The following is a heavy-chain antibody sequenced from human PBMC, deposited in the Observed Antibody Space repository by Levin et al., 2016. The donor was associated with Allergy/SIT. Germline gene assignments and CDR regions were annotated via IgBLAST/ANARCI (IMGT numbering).Heavy chain of an antibody. Sequence: WIRQPPGKGLEWIGYIYYSGSTNYNPSLKSRVTISVDTSKKQFSLRLSSVTAADTAVYYCARGSRYCSSTACFYFDSWGQGALVTVSS. J-gene: IGHJ4*02. V-gene: IGHV4-59*08. D-gene: IGHD2-2*01. CDR3: ARGSRYCSSTACFYFDS. CDR2: IYYSGST.